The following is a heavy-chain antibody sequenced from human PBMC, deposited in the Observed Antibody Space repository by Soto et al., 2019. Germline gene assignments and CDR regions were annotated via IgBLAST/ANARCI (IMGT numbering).Heavy chain of an antibody. CDR2: ISGSGGST. CDR1: GFTFSSYA. V-gene: IGHV3-23*01. CDR3: AKHIVRAVAGYFDY. J-gene: IGHJ4*02. D-gene: IGHD6-19*01. Sequence: PGGSLRLSCAASGFTFSSYAMSWVRQAPGKGLEWVSVISGSGGSTYYADSVKGRFTISRDNSKNTLYLQMNSLRAEDTAVYYCAKHIVRAVAGYFDYWGQGTLVTVSS.